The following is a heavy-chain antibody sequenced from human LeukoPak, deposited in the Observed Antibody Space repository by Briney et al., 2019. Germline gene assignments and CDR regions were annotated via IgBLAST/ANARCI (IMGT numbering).Heavy chain of an antibody. J-gene: IGHJ4*02. CDR2: VDYSGST. V-gene: IGHV4-59*12. CDR1: GGSISSYY. Sequence: APLPLPCTVSGGSISSYYWSWIRQAPGKGLEWIGYVDYSGSTKYNPSLKSRVTISLETSKSQFSLKLSSVTAADTAVYYCARDPNSALWGQGTLVTVSS. D-gene: IGHD2-21*01. CDR3: ARDPNSAL.